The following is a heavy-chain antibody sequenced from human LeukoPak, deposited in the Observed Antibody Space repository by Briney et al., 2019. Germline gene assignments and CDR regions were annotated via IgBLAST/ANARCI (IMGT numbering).Heavy chain of an antibody. Sequence: PSETLSLTCTVSGGSINSGSYYWSWIRQPAGKGLEWIGRIYTSGSTKYNPSPKSRVTISVDTSKNQFSLKLSSVTAADTAVYYCARDSHPVWGQGTLVTVSS. J-gene: IGHJ4*02. CDR2: IYTSGST. CDR1: GGSINSGSYY. V-gene: IGHV4-61*02. CDR3: ARDSHPV.